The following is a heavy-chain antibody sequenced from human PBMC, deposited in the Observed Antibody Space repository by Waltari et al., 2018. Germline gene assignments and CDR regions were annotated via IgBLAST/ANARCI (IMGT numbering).Heavy chain of an antibody. J-gene: IGHJ4*02. V-gene: IGHV3-7*01. CDR3: ARYVLLQDGHYFDS. Sequence: EVQLVESGGGLVQPGGYRTRPCAASGSSLSDDGIGWVRQAPGKGLEWVANIKPDGSEPNYLGSLKGRFTISTDNAKDSVLLHVSSLRAEDTAVYYCARYVLLQDGHYFDSWGQGTLVTVSS. D-gene: IGHD1-26*01. CDR1: GSSLSDDG. CDR2: IKPDGSEP.